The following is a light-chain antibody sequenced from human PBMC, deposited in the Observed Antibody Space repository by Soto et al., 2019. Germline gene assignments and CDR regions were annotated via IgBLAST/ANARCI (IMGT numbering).Light chain of an antibody. J-gene: IGLJ1*01. V-gene: IGLV2-11*01. CDR3: CSYAGSYTFV. CDR2: DVS. CDR1: SCDVGGYNY. Sequence: QSVLTQPRSVSGYPRQSVTISCTGSSCDVGGYNYVSWYQQHPGKAPQLIIYDVSKRPSGVPDRFSGSKSGNTASLTISGLQAEVEADYYCCSYAGSYTFVFXTGTKVTVL.